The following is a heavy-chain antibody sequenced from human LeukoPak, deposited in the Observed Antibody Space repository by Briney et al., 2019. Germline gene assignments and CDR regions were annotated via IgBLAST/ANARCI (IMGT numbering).Heavy chain of an antibody. CDR1: GFTFSSYG. CDR2: IRDGGSNK. J-gene: IGHJ5*02. CDR3: AKGIAVILFDP. Sequence: GGSLRLSCAASGFTFSSYGMHWVRQAPGKGLEWVAFIRDGGSNKYYADSVKGRLTISRENSKNTLYLQMNSLRAEDTAVYYCAKGIAVILFDPWGQGTLVTVSS. D-gene: IGHD6-19*01. V-gene: IGHV3-30*02.